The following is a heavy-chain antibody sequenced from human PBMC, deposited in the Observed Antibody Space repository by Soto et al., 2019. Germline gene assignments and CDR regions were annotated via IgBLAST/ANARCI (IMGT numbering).Heavy chain of an antibody. Sequence: GGSLRLSCAVSGFTFSRYEMNWVRQAPGKWLEWVSYIGTSGKTIYYADSVRGRFTISRDNAKNSLYLQMNSLRAEDTAVYYCARDPAIYSGNFDYGLDVWGQGXTVTVYS. J-gene: IGHJ6*02. CDR3: ARDPAIYSGNFDYGLDV. D-gene: IGHD4-4*01. CDR1: GFTFSRYE. V-gene: IGHV3-48*03. CDR2: IGTSGKTI.